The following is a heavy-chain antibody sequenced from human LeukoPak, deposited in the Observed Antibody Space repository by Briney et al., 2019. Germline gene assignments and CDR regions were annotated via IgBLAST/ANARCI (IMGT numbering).Heavy chain of an antibody. J-gene: IGHJ4*02. CDR1: GFTFSSYS. Sequence: GGSLRLSCAASGFTFSSYSTNWVRQAPGKGLEWVSSISSSSSYIYYVDSVKGRFTISRDNAKNSLYLQMNSLRAEDTAVYYCARGQLYYDSSGFDYWGQGTLVTVSS. CDR2: ISSSSSYI. CDR3: ARGQLYYDSSGFDY. D-gene: IGHD3-22*01. V-gene: IGHV3-21*01.